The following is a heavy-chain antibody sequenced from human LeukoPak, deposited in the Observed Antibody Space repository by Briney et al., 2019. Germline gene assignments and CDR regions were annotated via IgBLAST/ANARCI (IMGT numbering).Heavy chain of an antibody. D-gene: IGHD2-15*01. CDR1: GYTFTSYY. CDR3: ARGDCSGGSCYPYFDY. V-gene: IGHV1-46*01. J-gene: IGHJ4*02. Sequence: ASVKVSCKASGYTFTSYYMHCVRQAPGQGLEWMGIINPTGGSTSYAQKFQGRVPMTRDTSTSTVYMELSSLRSEDTAVYYCARGDCSGGSCYPYFDYWGQGTLVTVSS. CDR2: INPTGGST.